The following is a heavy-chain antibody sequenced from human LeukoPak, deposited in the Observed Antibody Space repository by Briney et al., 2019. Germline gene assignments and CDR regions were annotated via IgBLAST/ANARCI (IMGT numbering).Heavy chain of an antibody. J-gene: IGHJ3*02. D-gene: IGHD6-19*01. CDR2: ISGSGTNI. V-gene: IGHV3-48*03. Sequence: PGGSLRLSCAASGFTFSSFEMNWVRQAPGKGLEWVSYISGSGTNIYYADSVKGRFTISRDNAKNSLSLQMNSLRAEGTAIYYCAREAVPGGRGDTFDIWGQGTMVTVSS. CDR1: GFTFSSFE. CDR3: AREAVPGGRGDTFDI.